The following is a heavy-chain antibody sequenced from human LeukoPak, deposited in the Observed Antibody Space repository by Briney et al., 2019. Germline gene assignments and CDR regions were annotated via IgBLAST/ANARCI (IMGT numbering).Heavy chain of an antibody. D-gene: IGHD1-26*01. CDR3: ARVQYSGSYYGYYFQH. CDR2: IYYSGST. V-gene: IGHV4-61*01. CDR1: GGSISSSSYY. Sequence: KPSETLSLTCTVSGGSISSSSYYWSWIRQPPGKGLEWIGYIYYSGSTNYNPSLKSRVTISVDTSKNQFSLKLSSVTAADTAVYYCARVQYSGSYYGYYFQHWGQGTLVTVSS. J-gene: IGHJ1*01.